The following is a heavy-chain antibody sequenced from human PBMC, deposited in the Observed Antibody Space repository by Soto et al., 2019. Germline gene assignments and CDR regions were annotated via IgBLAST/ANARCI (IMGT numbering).Heavy chain of an antibody. J-gene: IGHJ6*02. CDR3: ARARETYYYDSSGLHGGWYYYGMDV. D-gene: IGHD3-22*01. CDR1: GFTFSNYE. CDR2: SSSSGSTI. V-gene: IGHV3-48*03. Sequence: EVQLVESGGGLVQPGGSLRLSCAASGFTFSNYEMKWVRQAPGKGLEWVSYSSSSGSTIYYADSVKGRFTISRDNAKNSLYLQMNSLRAEDTAVYYCARARETYYYDSSGLHGGWYYYGMDVWGQGTTVTVSS.